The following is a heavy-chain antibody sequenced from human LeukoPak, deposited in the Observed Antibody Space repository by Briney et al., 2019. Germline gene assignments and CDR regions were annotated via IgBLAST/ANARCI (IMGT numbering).Heavy chain of an antibody. J-gene: IGHJ4*02. CDR3: ARDRGYFGSGSTFFDH. V-gene: IGHV4-38-2*02. Sequence: SETLSLTCNVSGYSISSGYYWGWIRQPPGKGLEWIGSIYHSGTTYYKPSLKSRVTISVDTSKNQLSLKLSSVTAADTAVYYCARDRGYFGSGSTFFDHWGQGTPVTVSS. D-gene: IGHD3-10*01. CDR2: IYHSGTT. CDR1: GYSISSGYY.